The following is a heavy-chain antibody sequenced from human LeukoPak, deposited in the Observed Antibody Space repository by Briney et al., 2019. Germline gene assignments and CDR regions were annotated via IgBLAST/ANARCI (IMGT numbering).Heavy chain of an antibody. V-gene: IGHV3-23*01. CDR2: ISGSGGNT. CDR3: AKAQGYLDY. J-gene: IGHJ4*02. Sequence: GGSLRLSCAASGFKFSDHYIDWVRQAPGRGLEWVSGISGSGGNTYYGDSVKGRFTISRDNSKNTVYLQMNSLRAEDTAVYYCAKAQGYLDYWGQGTLATVSS. CDR1: GFKFSDHY.